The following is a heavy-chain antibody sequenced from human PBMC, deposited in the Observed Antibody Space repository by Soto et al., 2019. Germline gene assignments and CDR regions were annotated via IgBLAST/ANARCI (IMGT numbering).Heavy chain of an antibody. CDR3: ARESRNGFNSPFDS. D-gene: IGHD2-8*01. CDR1: GGSISSGAYY. CDR2: IYYSGST. V-gene: IGHV4-31*03. J-gene: IGHJ4*02. Sequence: QVQLQESGPGLAKPSQTLSLTCTVSGGSISSGAYYWSWIRQHPGKGLEWIGYIYYSGSTSYNPSLKSRVTISVDTSKNQFSLKLSSMTAADTAVYYCARESRNGFNSPFDSWGQGTLVTVSS.